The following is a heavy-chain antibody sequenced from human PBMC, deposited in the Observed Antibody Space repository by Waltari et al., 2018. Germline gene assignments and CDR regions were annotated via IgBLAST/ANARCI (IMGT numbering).Heavy chain of an antibody. CDR1: GGSISSSSYY. D-gene: IGHD2-2*01. J-gene: IGHJ5*02. CDR2: IYYSGST. CDR3: ARDQVPAAKYNWFDP. V-gene: IGHV4-39*07. Sequence: QLQLQESGPGLVKPSETLSLTCTVSGGSISSSSYYWGGIRQPPGKGLEWIGSIYYSGSTYYNPSLKSRFTISVDTSKNQFSLKLSSVTAADTAVYYCARDQVPAAKYNWFDPWGQGTLVTVSS.